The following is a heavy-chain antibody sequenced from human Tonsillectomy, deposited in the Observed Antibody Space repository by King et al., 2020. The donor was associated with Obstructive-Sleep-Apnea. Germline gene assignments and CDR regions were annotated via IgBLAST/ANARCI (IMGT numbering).Heavy chain of an antibody. D-gene: IGHD3-10*01. V-gene: IGHV4-31*03. CDR3: ARGGGGSGNY. Sequence: HVQLQESGPGLVKPSQTLSLTCIVSGGSISSGGYYWSWIRQHPGKGLEWIGYSYYSGSTYYNPSLKSRVTISVDTSKNQFSLKLSSVTAADTAVYYCARGGGGSGNYWGQGTLVTVSS. CDR1: GGSISSGGYY. J-gene: IGHJ4*02. CDR2: SYYSGST.